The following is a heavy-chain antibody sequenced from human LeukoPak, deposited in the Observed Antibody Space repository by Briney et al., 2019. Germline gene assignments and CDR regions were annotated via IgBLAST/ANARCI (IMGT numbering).Heavy chain of an antibody. CDR2: IYTSGST. J-gene: IGHJ4*02. D-gene: IGHD3-10*01. CDR1: GGSISSYY. V-gene: IGHV4-4*07. CDR3: VGNGYYSLDN. Sequence: SETLSLTCTVSGGSISSYYWSWIRQPAGKGLEWIGRIYTSGSTNYNPSLKSRVTMSVDKSKNQFSLKLNSVTAADSAVYYCVGNGYYSLDNWGQGTLVTVSS.